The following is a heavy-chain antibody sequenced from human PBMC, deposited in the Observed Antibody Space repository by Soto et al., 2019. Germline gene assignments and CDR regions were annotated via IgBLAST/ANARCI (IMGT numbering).Heavy chain of an antibody. CDR3: ARARRPPGSHRPSQMFDY. D-gene: IGHD6-6*01. Sequence: QVQLQESGPGLVKPSQTLSLTCTVSGGSISSGGYYWSWIRQHPGKGLEWIGYIYYSGSTYYNPSLTSRVTISVDTSKNQFSLKLSSVTAADTAVYYCARARRPPGSHRPSQMFDYWGQGTLVTVSS. CDR2: IYYSGST. CDR1: GGSISSGGYY. V-gene: IGHV4-31*03. J-gene: IGHJ4*02.